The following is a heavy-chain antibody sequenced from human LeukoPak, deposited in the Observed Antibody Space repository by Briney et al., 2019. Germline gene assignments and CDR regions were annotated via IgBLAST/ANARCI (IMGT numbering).Heavy chain of an antibody. Sequence: ASVKVSCKASGGTFSSYAISWVRQAPGQGLEWMGGIIPIFGTANYAQKFQGRVTITTDESASTAYMELSSLRSEDTAVYYCARQPRGGYRIAGPPYYLDNGGQGTLVTVSS. CDR1: GGTFSSYA. J-gene: IGHJ4*02. D-gene: IGHD3-16*02. CDR2: IIPIFGTA. V-gene: IGHV1-69*05. CDR3: ARQPRGGYRIAGPPYYLDN.